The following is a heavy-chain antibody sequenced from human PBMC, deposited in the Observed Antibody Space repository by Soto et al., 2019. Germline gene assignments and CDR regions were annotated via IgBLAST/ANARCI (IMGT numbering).Heavy chain of an antibody. V-gene: IGHV1-3*01. CDR2: INAGNGNT. Sequence: QVQLVQSGAEVKKPGASVKVSCKASGFTFTNYAMHWVRQAPGQRLEWMGCINAGNGNTKYAQKFPGRVTITRDTSASTAYVELSSLRSEDTAVYYCARDHDLLQVAGTGWFDPWGQGTLVTVSS. CDR1: GFTFTNYA. D-gene: IGHD6-19*01. J-gene: IGHJ5*02. CDR3: ARDHDLLQVAGTGWFDP.